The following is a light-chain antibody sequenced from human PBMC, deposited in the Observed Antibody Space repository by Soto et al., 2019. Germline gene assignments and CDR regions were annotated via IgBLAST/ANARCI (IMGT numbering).Light chain of an antibody. CDR1: QSVRSY. V-gene: IGKV3-11*01. Sequence: EIVLTQSPATLSLSPGESASLSCRASQSVRSYLAWYQQKPGQAPRLLIYDPSNRATGIPARFSGIGSGTDFTLTISSLEPEYFAVYYCQQRSNFQFSFGPRTKVDIK. CDR2: DPS. J-gene: IGKJ3*01. CDR3: QQRSNFQFS.